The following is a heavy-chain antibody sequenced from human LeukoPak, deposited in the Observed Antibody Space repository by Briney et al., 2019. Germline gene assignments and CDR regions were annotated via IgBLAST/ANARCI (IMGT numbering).Heavy chain of an antibody. CDR1: GLTFNNFP. CDR3: AREGFKNGKWNFAL. V-gene: IGHV3-30*15. CDR2: VSFDGSNQ. J-gene: IGHJ2*01. D-gene: IGHD1-26*01. Sequence: GGSLRLSCAGSGLTFNNFPIHWVRQAPGKGLEWVSVVSFDGSNQHYVDFVKGRFTVSRDNSKNTVYLQMSSLRPEDTAMYYCAREGFKNGKWNFALWRPGTLVIVSS.